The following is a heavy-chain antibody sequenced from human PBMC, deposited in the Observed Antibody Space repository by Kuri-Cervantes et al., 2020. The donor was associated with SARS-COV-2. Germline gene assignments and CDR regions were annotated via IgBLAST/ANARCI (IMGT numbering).Heavy chain of an antibody. CDR2: IKSKTDGGTT. V-gene: IGHV3-15*01. J-gene: IGHJ4*01. Sequence: GGSLRLSCAASGFIFSNAWMSWVRQAPGKGLEWVGRIKSKTDGGTTDYAAPVKGRFTISRDDSKNTLFLQMNFLQTEDTAVYYRATGPLDYWGHGTLVTVSS. CDR3: ATGPLDY. CDR1: GFIFSNAW.